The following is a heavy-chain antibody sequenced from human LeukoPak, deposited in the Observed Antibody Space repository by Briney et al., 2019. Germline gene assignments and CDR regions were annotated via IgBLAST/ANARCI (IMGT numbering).Heavy chain of an antibody. D-gene: IGHD3-3*01. V-gene: IGHV4-34*01. CDR3: ARGRYYDLWSGYYTNTYFDY. J-gene: IGHJ4*02. Sequence: SETLSLTCAVYGGSFSGYYWSWIRQPPGKGLEWIGEINHSGSTNYNPSLKSRVTISVDTSKNQFSLKLSSVTAADTAVYYCARGRYYDLWSGYYTNTYFDYWGQGTLVTVSS. CDR1: GGSFSGYY. CDR2: INHSGST.